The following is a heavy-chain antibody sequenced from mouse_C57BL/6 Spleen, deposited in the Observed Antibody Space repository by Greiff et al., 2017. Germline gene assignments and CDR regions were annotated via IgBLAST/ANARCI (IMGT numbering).Heavy chain of an antibody. CDR2: INRNSGGT. CDR1: GYTFTDYN. D-gene: IGHD1-1*01. V-gene: IGHV1-18*01. CDR3: ARGEYYYGTWFAY. Sequence: VHVKQSGPELVKPGASVKIPCKASGYTFTDYNMDWVKQTHGKSLEWIGDINRNSGGTSYNQKVKGKATLTVDKSSSTAYMEIRSLTSEDTAVYYCARGEYYYGTWFAYWGQGTLVTVSA. J-gene: IGHJ3*01.